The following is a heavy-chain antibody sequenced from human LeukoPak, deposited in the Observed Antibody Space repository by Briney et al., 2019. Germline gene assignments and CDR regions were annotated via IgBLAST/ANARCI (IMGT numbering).Heavy chain of an antibody. V-gene: IGHV4-59*11. CDR2: ISHIGST. CDR3: ARDRISINALDM. CDR1: GASISGHY. D-gene: IGHD1-14*01. J-gene: IGHJ3*02. Sequence: SETLSLTCTVSGASISGHYLTWLRQPPGKGLEWIGYISHIGSTNYNPSLKSRVTISVDTSKNQFSLKLTSVTAADTAVYYCARDRISINALDMWGQGTMVTLSS.